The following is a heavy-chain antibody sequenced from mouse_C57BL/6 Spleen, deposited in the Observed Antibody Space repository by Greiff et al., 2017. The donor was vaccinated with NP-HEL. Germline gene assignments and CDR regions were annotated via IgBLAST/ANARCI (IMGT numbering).Heavy chain of an antibody. V-gene: IGHV1-80*01. CDR1: GYAFSGYW. D-gene: IGHD1-1*01. Sequence: VQLQQSGAELVKPGASVKISCKASGYAFSGYWMNWVKQRPGKGLEWIGQIYPGDGDTNYNGKFKGKATLTADKSSSTAYMQLSSLTCEDSAVYFCARAPYSTHWGQGTTLTVSS. CDR3: ARAPYSTH. J-gene: IGHJ2*01. CDR2: IYPGDGDT.